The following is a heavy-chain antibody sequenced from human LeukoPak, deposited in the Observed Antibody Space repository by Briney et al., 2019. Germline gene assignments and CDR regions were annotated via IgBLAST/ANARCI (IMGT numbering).Heavy chain of an antibody. Sequence: PGGSLRLSCAASGFTFNKYAIHWVRQAPGKGLEWVSVISYDGNSTYYADSVRGRFTISRDNSKNSLYLQVNSLRPEDTAVYYCARGKTATTSLNYWGQGTLVTVSS. J-gene: IGHJ4*02. D-gene: IGHD1-14*01. CDR3: ARGKTATTSLNY. V-gene: IGHV3-30-3*01. CDR1: GFTFNKYA. CDR2: ISYDGNST.